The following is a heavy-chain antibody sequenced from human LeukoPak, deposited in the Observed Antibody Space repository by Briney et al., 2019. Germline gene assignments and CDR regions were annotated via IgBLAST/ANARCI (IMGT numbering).Heavy chain of an antibody. CDR3: AKDFRFDCSGGSCYPYYFDY. Sequence: PGRSLRLSCADSGFTFSSYGMHWVRQAPGKGLEWVAVISYGGSNKYYADSVKGRFTISRDNSKNTLYLQMNSLRAEDTAVYYCAKDFRFDCSGGSCYPYYFDYWGQGTLVTVSS. V-gene: IGHV3-30*18. CDR1: GFTFSSYG. CDR2: ISYGGSNK. D-gene: IGHD2-15*01. J-gene: IGHJ4*02.